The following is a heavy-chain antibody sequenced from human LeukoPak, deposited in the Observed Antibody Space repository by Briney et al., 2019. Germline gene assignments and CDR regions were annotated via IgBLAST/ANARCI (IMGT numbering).Heavy chain of an antibody. V-gene: IGHV3-23*01. Sequence: GGTLRLSCAASGFTFSSYGMSWVRQAPGKGLEWVSAISGSGGSTYYADSVKGRFTISRDNSKNTLYLQMNSLRAEDTAVYYCAKDGIAGDTAMAFDYWGQGTLVTVSS. CDR3: AKDGIAGDTAMAFDY. CDR2: ISGSGGST. J-gene: IGHJ4*02. CDR1: GFTFSSYG. D-gene: IGHD5-18*01.